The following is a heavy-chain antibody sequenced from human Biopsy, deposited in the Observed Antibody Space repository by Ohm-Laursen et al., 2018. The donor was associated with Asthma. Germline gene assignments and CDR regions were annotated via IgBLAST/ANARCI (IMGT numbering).Heavy chain of an antibody. V-gene: IGHV3-53*01. Sequence: LSLTCASSGFTVSRDHMFWVRQAPGKGLEWVSVIYSGGTSHTADSVRGRFTISRDFSKNTLHLQMHSLRVEDTAVYYCARGDSSGWSHYYFDYWGQGTLVTVSS. J-gene: IGHJ4*02. CDR1: GFTVSRDH. CDR3: ARGDSSGWSHYYFDY. D-gene: IGHD6-19*01. CDR2: IYSGGTS.